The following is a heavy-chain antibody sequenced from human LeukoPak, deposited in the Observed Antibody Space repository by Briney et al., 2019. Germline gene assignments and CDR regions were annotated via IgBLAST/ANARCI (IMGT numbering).Heavy chain of an antibody. CDR3: GRGRANFDP. CDR2: IYYRGNT. J-gene: IGHJ5*02. Sequence: SETLSLTCTVSGGSISSHYWSWIRQPPGKGLEGIGYIYYRGNTNYSPSLKSRVTLSVDTSRNHSSLKLNSLTAADTDVYYCGRGRANFDPWGQGTLVTVSS. V-gene: IGHV4-59*11. CDR1: GGSISSHY.